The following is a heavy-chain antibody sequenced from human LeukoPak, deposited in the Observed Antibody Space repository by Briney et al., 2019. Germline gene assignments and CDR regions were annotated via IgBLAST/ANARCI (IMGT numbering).Heavy chain of an antibody. CDR2: MNPHSGNT. CDR3: ARRNTIMVAGLDY. Sequence: ASVKVSCKASRYTFTSYDINWVRQATGQGLEWMGWMNPHSGNTGYAKKCQGRVTMTRNTSISTAFMELSSLRSEDTAVYYCARRNTIMVAGLDYWGQGTLVTVSS. J-gene: IGHJ4*02. V-gene: IGHV1-8*01. CDR1: RYTFTSYD. D-gene: IGHD5-24*01.